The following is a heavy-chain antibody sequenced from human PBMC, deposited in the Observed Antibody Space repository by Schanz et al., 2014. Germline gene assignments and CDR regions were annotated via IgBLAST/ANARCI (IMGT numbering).Heavy chain of an antibody. CDR2: LWHDGSKK. Sequence: VHLLESGGGLVEPGGSLRLSCATSGFSLDIFAVFWVRQAPGKGLEWVAILWHDGSKKYYADSVKGRFTVSRDNSKNTLYLQLNSLRAEDTAVYYCARDFHGYGPHLDYWGQGSLVTVSS. J-gene: IGHJ4*02. V-gene: IGHV3-33*08. CDR3: ARDFHGYGPHLDY. D-gene: IGHD5-12*01. CDR1: GFSLDIFA.